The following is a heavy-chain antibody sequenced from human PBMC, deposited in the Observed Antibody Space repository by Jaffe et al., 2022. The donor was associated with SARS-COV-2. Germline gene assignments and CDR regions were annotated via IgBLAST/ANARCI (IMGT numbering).Heavy chain of an antibody. CDR3: ARGSGISPENRYQLLPRRGGNSESAFDI. J-gene: IGHJ3*02. CDR1: GYTFTGYY. V-gene: IGHV1-2*05. CDR2: INPNSGGT. Sequence: QVQLVQSGAEVKKPGASVKVSCKASGYTFTGYYMHWVRQAPGQGLEWMGRINPNSGGTNYAQKFQGRVTMTRDTSISTAYMELSRLRSDDTVVYYCARGSGISPENRYQLLPRRGGNSESAFDIWGQGTMVTVSS. D-gene: IGHD2-2*01.